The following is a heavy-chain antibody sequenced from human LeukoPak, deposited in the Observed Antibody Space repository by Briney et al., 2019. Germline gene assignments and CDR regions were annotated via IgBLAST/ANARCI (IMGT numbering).Heavy chain of an antibody. Sequence: ASAKVSCKASGYTFTSYYMHWVRQAPGQGLEWMGIFNPSGGSTSYAQKFQGRVTMPRDTSTSTAYMELSSLRSEDTAVYYCARVSTVTTPYYFDYWGQGTLVTASS. D-gene: IGHD4-17*01. CDR2: FNPSGGST. CDR3: ARVSTVTTPYYFDY. V-gene: IGHV1-46*01. J-gene: IGHJ4*02. CDR1: GYTFTSYY.